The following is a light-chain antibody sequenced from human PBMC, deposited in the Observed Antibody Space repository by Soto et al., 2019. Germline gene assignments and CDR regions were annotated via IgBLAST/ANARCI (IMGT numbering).Light chain of an antibody. Sequence: QSALTQPASVSGSPGQSITISCTGTSSDVGGYNYVSWYQHHPGKAPKLMIYDVSNRPSGVSNRFSGSKSGNTASLTISGLQAEDDADYYCSSYTRSSTVVFGGGTKLTV. J-gene: IGLJ2*01. CDR2: DVS. CDR3: SSYTRSSTVV. V-gene: IGLV2-14*03. CDR1: SSDVGGYNY.